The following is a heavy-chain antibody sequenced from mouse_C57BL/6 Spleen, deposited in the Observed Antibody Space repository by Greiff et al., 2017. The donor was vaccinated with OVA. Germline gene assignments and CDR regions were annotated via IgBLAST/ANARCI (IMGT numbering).Heavy chain of an antibody. J-gene: IGHJ2*01. CDR2: IDPSDSYT. Sequence: QVQLQQPGAELVMPGASVKLSCKASGYTFTSYWMHWVKQRPGQGLEWIGEIDPSDSYTNYNQKFKGKSTLTVDKYYSTAYMQLSNLTSEDSAGYYCARSGYDYGYYFDYWGQGTTLTVSS. V-gene: IGHV1-69*01. CDR1: GYTFTSYW. D-gene: IGHD2-4*01. CDR3: ARSGYDYGYYFDY.